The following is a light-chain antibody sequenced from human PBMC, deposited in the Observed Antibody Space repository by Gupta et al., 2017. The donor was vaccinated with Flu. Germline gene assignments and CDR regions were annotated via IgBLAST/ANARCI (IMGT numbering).Light chain of an antibody. CDR1: QSRLLFCNNKSC. CDR3: QQDYRNPPST. J-gene: IGKJ2*01. CDR2: WAS. V-gene: IGKV4-1*01. Sequence: EIVMTESPDSLAVSLGESATIDCKSSQSRLLFCNNKSCLAWSKKKPGQAPKLLIYWASTREAGVPDRFSGSGYGKHVTLSISSRQAEDVAGYYSQQDYRNPPSTFGQGTKMEIK.